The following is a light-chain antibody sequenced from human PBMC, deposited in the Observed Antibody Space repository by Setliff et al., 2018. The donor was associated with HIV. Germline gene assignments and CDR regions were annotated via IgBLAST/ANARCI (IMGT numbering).Light chain of an antibody. CDR2: RND. J-gene: IGLJ2*01. CDR1: SSNIRSNY. Sequence: SVLTQPPSASGTPGQWVTISCSGSSSNIRSNYVHWYQQLPGTAPKLLIYRNDQRPSGVPDRFSGSKSGTSASLAISGLRSEDEADYYCAAWDDSLSGVVFGGGTQLTVL. CDR3: AAWDDSLSGVV. V-gene: IGLV1-47*01.